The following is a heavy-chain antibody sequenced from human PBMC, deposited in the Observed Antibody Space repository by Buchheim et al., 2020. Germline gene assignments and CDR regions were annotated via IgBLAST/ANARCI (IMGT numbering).Heavy chain of an antibody. CDR3: ARTRIQYYYDSSGYYFDY. V-gene: IGHV4-30-4*01. D-gene: IGHD3-22*01. CDR2: IYYSGST. CDR1: GGSISSGDYY. J-gene: IGHJ4*02. Sequence: QVQLQESGPGLVKPSQTLSLTCTVSGGSISSGDYYWSWIRQPPGKGLEWIGYIYYSGSTYYHPSLKSRVTISVDTSKNQFSLKLSSVTAADTAVYYCARTRIQYYYDSSGYYFDYWGQGTL.